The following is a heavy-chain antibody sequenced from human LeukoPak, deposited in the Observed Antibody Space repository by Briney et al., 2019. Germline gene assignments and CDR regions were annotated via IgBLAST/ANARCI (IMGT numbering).Heavy chain of an antibody. V-gene: IGHV5-51*01. CDR3: ARDPWSEQLGEFDY. D-gene: IGHD6-6*01. Sequence: GESLKISCKGSGYSFTSYRIGWVRQMPGKGLEWMGIIYPGDSDTRYSPSFQGQVIISADKSISTAYLQWSSLEASDTAMYYCARDPWSEQLGEFDYWGQGTLVTVSS. CDR1: GYSFTSYR. J-gene: IGHJ4*02. CDR2: IYPGDSDT.